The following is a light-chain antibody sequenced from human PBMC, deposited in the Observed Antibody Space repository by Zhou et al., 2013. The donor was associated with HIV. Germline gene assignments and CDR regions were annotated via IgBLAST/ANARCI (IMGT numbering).Light chain of an antibody. CDR1: QSIDNY. CDR2: KAS. Sequence: DIQMTQSPSSLSASVGDRVTISCRASQSIDNYLNWYQQRPGKAPNLLIYKASSLESGVPSRFSGSGSGTEFTLTITSLQPADSGTYYCQHYSGSSPWTFGQGTKVDIK. CDR3: QHYSGSSPWT. V-gene: IGKV1-5*03. J-gene: IGKJ1*01.